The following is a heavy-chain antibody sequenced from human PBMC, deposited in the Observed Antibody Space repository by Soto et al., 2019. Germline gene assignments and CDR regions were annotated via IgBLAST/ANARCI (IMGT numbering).Heavy chain of an antibody. J-gene: IGHJ6*02. D-gene: IGHD2-15*01. Sequence: EVQLVESGGVLVQPGGSLRLSCAASGFTFSGHAMNWVRQAPGKGLEWVSYIGNTDSTIYYADSVRGRFIISRDNARNSLFLQMSSLRDEDTAVYYCVRGDCSGGSCYGMDVWGQGTTVTVSS. CDR1: GFTFSGHA. CDR2: IGNTDSTI. V-gene: IGHV3-48*02. CDR3: VRGDCSGGSCYGMDV.